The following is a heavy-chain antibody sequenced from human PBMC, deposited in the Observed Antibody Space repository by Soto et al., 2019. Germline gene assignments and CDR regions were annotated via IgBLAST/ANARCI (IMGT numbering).Heavy chain of an antibody. CDR1: GFTVSSNY. D-gene: IGHD6-19*01. CDR2: IYSGGST. V-gene: IGHV3-66*01. CDR3: ARLVAGNWWYFDY. J-gene: IGHJ4*02. Sequence: GGSLRLSCAASGFTVSSNYMSWVRQAPGKGLEWVSVIYSGGSTYYADSVKGRFTISRDNSKNTLYLQMNSLRAEDTAVYYCARLVAGNWWYFDYWGQGTLVTVSS.